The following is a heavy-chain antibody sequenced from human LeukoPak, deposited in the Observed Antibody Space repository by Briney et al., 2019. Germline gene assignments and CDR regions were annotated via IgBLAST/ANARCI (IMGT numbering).Heavy chain of an antibody. CDR2: TYYRSTWYN. Sequence: SQTLSLTCAISGDSVSSNSVTWSWIRQSPSRGLGWLGRTYYRSTWYNDYAVSVRGRITVNPDTSKNQFSLHLNSVTPEDTAVYYCARRLTQYDCFDPWGQGTLVTVSS. V-gene: IGHV6-1*01. D-gene: IGHD2-2*01. CDR3: ARRLTQYDCFDP. CDR1: GDSVSSNSVT. J-gene: IGHJ5*02.